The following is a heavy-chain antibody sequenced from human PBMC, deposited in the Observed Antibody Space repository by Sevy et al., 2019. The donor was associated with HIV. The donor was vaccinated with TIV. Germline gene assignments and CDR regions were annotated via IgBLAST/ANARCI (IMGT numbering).Heavy chain of an antibody. V-gene: IGHV3-30-3*01. CDR3: ARVCSGGSCYSGYFYYGMDV. D-gene: IGHD2-15*01. CDR2: ISFDGNNR. J-gene: IGHJ6*02. Sequence: GGSLRLSCAASGFTFNSYSMHWIRQAPGKGLEWVATISFDGNNRHYADSVKGRFTISRDNSKNSLYLQMNSLRAEDTAVYYCARVCSGGSCYSGYFYYGMDVWGQGTTVTVSS. CDR1: GFTFNSYS.